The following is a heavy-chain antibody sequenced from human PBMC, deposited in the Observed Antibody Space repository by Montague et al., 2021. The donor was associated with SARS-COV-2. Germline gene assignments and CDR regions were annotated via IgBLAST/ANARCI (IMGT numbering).Heavy chain of an antibody. CDR2: IYHSGST. Sequence: SETLSLTCAVSGGSISSSNWWSWVRQPPGKGLEWIGEIYHSGSTNYNPSLKSRVTISVDKSMNQFSLKLSSVTAADTAVYYCVYRDYYYYYGMDVWGQGTTVTVSS. D-gene: IGHD5-12*01. CDR3: VYRDYYYYYGMDV. CDR1: GGSISSSNW. J-gene: IGHJ6*02. V-gene: IGHV4-4*02.